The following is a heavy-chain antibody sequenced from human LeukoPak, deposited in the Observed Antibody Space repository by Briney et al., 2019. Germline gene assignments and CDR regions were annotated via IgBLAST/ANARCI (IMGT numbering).Heavy chain of an antibody. CDR1: GYTFTNYF. J-gene: IGHJ4*02. CDR3: ARDQEGFDY. Sequence: GASVKVSCKASGYTFTNYFMHWVRQAPGQGLEWMGIINPITGTTTYAQKFQGRVTVTRDTSTGTVHMELSGLRSEDTAVYYCARDQEGFDYWGQGTLVTVSS. V-gene: IGHV1-46*01. CDR2: INPITGTT.